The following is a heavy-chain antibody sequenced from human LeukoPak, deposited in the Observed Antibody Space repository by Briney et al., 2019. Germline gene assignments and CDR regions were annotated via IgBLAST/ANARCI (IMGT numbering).Heavy chain of an antibody. Sequence: TSETLSLTCTVSGGSISSSSSYWGWIRQSPGKGPEWIGTIYYSGATYYNPSLKSRVTTSIDTSKNQFSLKLSSVTAADTAVYYCARRASSSGFAYSWGQGILVTVSS. D-gene: IGHD6-6*01. V-gene: IGHV4-39*01. CDR1: GGSISSSSSY. CDR3: ARRASSSGFAYS. J-gene: IGHJ4*02. CDR2: IYYSGAT.